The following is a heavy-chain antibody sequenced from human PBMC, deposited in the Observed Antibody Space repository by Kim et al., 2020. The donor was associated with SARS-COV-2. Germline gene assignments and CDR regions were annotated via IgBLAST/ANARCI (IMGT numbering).Heavy chain of an antibody. D-gene: IGHD6-13*01. CDR1: GFTFSNAW. J-gene: IGHJ5*02. CDR2: IKSKTDGGTT. CDR3: TTDTGFEGSSWESSWFDP. Sequence: GGSLRLSCAASGFTFSNAWMSWVRQAPGKGLEWVGRIKSKTDGGTTDYAAHVKGRFTISRDDSKNTLYLQMNSLKTEDTAVYYCTTDTGFEGSSWESSWFDPWGQGTLVTVSS. V-gene: IGHV3-15*01.